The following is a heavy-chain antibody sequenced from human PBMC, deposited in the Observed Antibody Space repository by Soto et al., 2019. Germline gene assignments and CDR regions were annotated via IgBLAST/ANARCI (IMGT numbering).Heavy chain of an antibody. V-gene: IGHV3-30*18. CDR3: AKEFLVGAPLGSYYYYGMDV. Sequence: SLRLSCAASGFTLSSYGMHWVRQAPGKGLEWVAVISYDGSNKYYADSVKGRFTISRDNSKNTLYLQMNSLRAEDTAVYYCAKEFLVGAPLGSYYYYGMDVWGQGTTVTISS. J-gene: IGHJ6*02. D-gene: IGHD1-26*01. CDR2: ISYDGSNK. CDR1: GFTLSSYG.